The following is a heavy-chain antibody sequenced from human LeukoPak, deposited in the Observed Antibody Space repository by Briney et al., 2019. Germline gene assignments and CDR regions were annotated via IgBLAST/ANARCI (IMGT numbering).Heavy chain of an antibody. CDR1: GFTFSSYS. V-gene: IGHV3-21*01. CDR2: ISSSSSYI. J-gene: IGHJ6*03. D-gene: IGHD3-22*01. CDR3: ASGYYYDSSGYSYYYYYMDV. Sequence: WSLRLSCAASGFTFSSYSMNWVRKAPGKGLEWVSSISSSSSYIYYADSVKGRFTISRDNAKNSLYLQMNSLRAEDTAVYYCASGYYYDSSGYSYYYYYMDVWGKGTTVTVSS.